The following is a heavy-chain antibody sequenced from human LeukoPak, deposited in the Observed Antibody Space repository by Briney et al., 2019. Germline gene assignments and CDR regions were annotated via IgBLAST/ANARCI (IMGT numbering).Heavy chain of an antibody. CDR1: GYTYTGYF. Sequence: ASVKVSCKASGYTYTGYFMHWVRQAPGQEREWMGWIHPKSGSTNDAQKLQGRVTMTKDTSISTAYMELSRLRSDDTALYYCARALYVVVPWGQGTLVTVSS. CDR3: ARALYVVVP. J-gene: IGHJ5*02. D-gene: IGHD2/OR15-2a*01. CDR2: IHPKSGST. V-gene: IGHV1-2*02.